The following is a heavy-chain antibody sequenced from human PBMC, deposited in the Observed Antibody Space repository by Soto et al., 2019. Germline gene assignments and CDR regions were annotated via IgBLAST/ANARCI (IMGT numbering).Heavy chain of an antibody. Sequence: ASVKVSCKASGYTFTTYAIHLVRQAPGQGLEWTGWISADNGNTNYAQKLQGRVTMTTDTSTSTAYMELRSLRSDDTAVYYCARGRSYDSSGYYYVPGYFQHWGQGTLVTVSS. CDR2: ISADNGNT. J-gene: IGHJ1*01. CDR3: ARGRSYDSSGYYYVPGYFQH. D-gene: IGHD3-22*01. CDR1: GYTFTTYA. V-gene: IGHV1-18*01.